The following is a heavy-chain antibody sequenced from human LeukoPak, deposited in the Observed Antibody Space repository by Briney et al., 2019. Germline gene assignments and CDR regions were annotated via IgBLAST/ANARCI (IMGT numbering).Heavy chain of an antibody. Sequence: GGSLRLSCAASGFTFSSYEMNWVRQAPGKGLEWVSVIYSGGSTYYADSVKGRFTISRDNSKNTLYLQMNSLRAEDTAVYYCARAGYSYDLNYYYYMDVWGKGTTVTISS. V-gene: IGHV3-53*01. J-gene: IGHJ6*03. CDR1: GFTFSSYE. D-gene: IGHD5-18*01. CDR2: IYSGGST. CDR3: ARAGYSYDLNYYYYMDV.